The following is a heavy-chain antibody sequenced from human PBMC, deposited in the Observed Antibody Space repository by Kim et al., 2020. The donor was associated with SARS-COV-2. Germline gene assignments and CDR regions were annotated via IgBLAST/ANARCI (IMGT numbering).Heavy chain of an antibody. Sequence: GGSLRLSCAASGFTFSSYAMHWVRQAPGKGLEWVAVIWYDGSNKYYADSVKGRFTISRDNSKNTLYLQMNSLRAEDTAVYYCAKEICSSCPYYYYGMDVWGQGTTVTVSS. CDR1: GFTFSSYA. CDR3: AKEICSSCPYYYYGMDV. D-gene: IGHD6-13*01. J-gene: IGHJ6*02. CDR2: IWYDGSNK. V-gene: IGHV3-33*06.